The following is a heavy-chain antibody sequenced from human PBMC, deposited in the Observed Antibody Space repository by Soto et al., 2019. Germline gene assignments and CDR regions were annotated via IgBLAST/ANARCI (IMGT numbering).Heavy chain of an antibody. Sequence: PSETLSLTCTVSGGSIGSYYWSWIRQPPGKGLEWIGYIYYSGSTNYNPSLKSRVTISVDTSKNQFSLKLSSVTAADTAVYYCAREGNDHYYYGMDVWGQGTTVTVSS. CDR2: IYYSGST. D-gene: IGHD1-1*01. CDR3: AREGNDHYYYGMDV. J-gene: IGHJ6*02. CDR1: GGSIGSYY. V-gene: IGHV4-59*01.